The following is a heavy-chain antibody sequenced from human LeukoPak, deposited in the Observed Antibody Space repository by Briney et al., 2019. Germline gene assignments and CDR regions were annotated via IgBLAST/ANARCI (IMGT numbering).Heavy chain of an antibody. Sequence: SETLSLTCTVSGGSISSGDYYWSWIRQPPGKGLEWIGYIYYSGSTYYNPSLKSRVTISVDKSKNQFSLKLSSVTAADTAVYYCARESLPSYYYYGMDVWGKGTTVTVSS. CDR3: ARESLPSYYYYGMDV. J-gene: IGHJ6*04. CDR1: GGSISSGDYY. CDR2: IYYSGST. D-gene: IGHD2-21*01. V-gene: IGHV4-30-4*01.